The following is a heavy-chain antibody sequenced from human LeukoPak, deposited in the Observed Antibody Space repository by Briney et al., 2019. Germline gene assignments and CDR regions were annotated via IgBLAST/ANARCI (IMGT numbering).Heavy chain of an antibody. D-gene: IGHD3-22*01. J-gene: IGHJ4*02. V-gene: IGHV3-15*01. CDR1: GFTFSNAW. CDR2: IKSKTDGGTT. CDR3: RCYYDSNTPSDFDY. Sequence: GGSLRLSCAASGFTFSNAWMSWVRQAPGKGLEWVGRIKSKTDGGTTDYAAPVKGRFTISRDDSKNTLYLQMNSLKTEDTAVYYCRCYYDSNTPSDFDYWGQGTLVTVSS.